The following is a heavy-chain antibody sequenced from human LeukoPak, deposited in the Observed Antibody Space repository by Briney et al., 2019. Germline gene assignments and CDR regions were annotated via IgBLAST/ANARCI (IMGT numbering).Heavy chain of an antibody. CDR1: GYTFTSYY. D-gene: IGHD6-19*01. CDR2: MNPSGGST. Sequence: ASVKVSCKASGYTFTSYYMHWVRQAPGQGLEWMGIMNPSGGSTTYARKFQGRITMTSDTSTSTVYMDLSSLRSEDTAVYYCARDRRIAVAGTPPDYWGQGTLVTVSS. J-gene: IGHJ4*02. V-gene: IGHV1-46*01. CDR3: ARDRRIAVAGTPPDY.